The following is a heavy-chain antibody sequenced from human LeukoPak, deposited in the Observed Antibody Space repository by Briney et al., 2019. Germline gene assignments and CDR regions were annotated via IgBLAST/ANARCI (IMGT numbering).Heavy chain of an antibody. D-gene: IGHD1-26*01. V-gene: IGHV3-21*04. CDR1: GFTFSSYS. CDR3: ASGGIYYGAAFDF. Sequence: GGSLRLSCAASGFTFSSYSMNWVRQAPGKGLEWVSSISSSSSYIYYADSAKGRFTISRDNAKNSLYLQMNSLRAEDTALYYCASGGIYYGAAFDFWGQGTLVTVSS. CDR2: ISSSSSYI. J-gene: IGHJ4*02.